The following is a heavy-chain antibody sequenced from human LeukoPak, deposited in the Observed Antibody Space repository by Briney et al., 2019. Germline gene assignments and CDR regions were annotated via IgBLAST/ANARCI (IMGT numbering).Heavy chain of an antibody. D-gene: IGHD4-17*01. J-gene: IGHJ4*02. CDR3: ARGVSTVTSFDY. CDR1: GFTVSSNY. CDR2: IYSGGST. V-gene: IGHV3-53*01. Sequence: GGSLRLSCAASGFTVSSNYMSWVRQAPGKGLEGGSVIYSGGSTYYADSVKGRFPISRDNPQTTLYLQMNSLRAEDPAVYYCARGVSTVTSFDYWGQGTLVTVSS.